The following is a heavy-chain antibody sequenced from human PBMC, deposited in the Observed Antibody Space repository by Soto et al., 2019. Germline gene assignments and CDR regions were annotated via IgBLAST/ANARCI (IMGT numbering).Heavy chain of an antibody. CDR1: GGSISSSSYY. J-gene: IGHJ2*01. CDR2: IYYSEST. Sequence: TSETLSLTCTVSGGSISSSSYYWSWIRQPPGKGLEWIGYIYYSESTNYNPSLKSRVIISVDTSKNQFSLKLSSVTAADTAVYYCARTAYCGGDCYSGWYFDLWGRGTLVTVSS. V-gene: IGHV4-61*01. D-gene: IGHD2-21*02. CDR3: ARTAYCGGDCYSGWYFDL.